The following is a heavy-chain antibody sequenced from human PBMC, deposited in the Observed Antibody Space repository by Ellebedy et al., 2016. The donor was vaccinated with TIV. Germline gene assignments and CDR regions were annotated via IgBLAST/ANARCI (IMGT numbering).Heavy chain of an antibody. CDR3: ARDRAWLQFSADY. V-gene: IGHV1-69*13. CDR2: IIPIFGTA. J-gene: IGHJ4*02. CDR1: GGTLSSYA. D-gene: IGHD5-24*01. Sequence: SVKVSXKASGGTLSSYAISWVRQAPVQGLEWMGGIIPIFGTANYAQKFQGRVTITADESTSTAYMELSSLRSEDTAVYYCARDRAWLQFSADYWGQGTLVTVSS.